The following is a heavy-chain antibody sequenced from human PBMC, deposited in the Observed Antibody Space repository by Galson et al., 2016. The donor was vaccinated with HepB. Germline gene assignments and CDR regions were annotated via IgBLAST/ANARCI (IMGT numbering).Heavy chain of an antibody. D-gene: IGHD3-10*01. V-gene: IGHV3-21*01. CDR2: ISGTSTHI. J-gene: IGHJ5*02. CDR3: ARDRIIMLRGVTNRLDP. Sequence: SLRLSCAASGFSFSNYNMNWVRQAPGKGPEWVSSISGTSTHIYYADSVKGRFTISRDNAKNSLYLQMNRLRAEDTAMYYCARDRIIMLRGVTNRLDPWGQGTLITVSS. CDR1: GFSFSNYN.